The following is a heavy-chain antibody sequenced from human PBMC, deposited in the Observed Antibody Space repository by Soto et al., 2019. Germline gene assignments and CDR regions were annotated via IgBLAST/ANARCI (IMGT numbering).Heavy chain of an antibody. J-gene: IGHJ3*02. CDR3: AKKTDSSSPWGALDI. CDR1: GFTFSSYA. D-gene: IGHD6-6*01. Sequence: EVQLLESGGGLVQHGGSLRLSCAASGFTFSSYAMTWVRQAPAQGLEWVSGISGSGGGTYYADSVKGRFTITRDSSKNTLYLQMDSLRAEDTAVYYCAKKTDSSSPWGALDIWGQGTMVSVSS. V-gene: IGHV3-23*01. CDR2: ISGSGGGT.